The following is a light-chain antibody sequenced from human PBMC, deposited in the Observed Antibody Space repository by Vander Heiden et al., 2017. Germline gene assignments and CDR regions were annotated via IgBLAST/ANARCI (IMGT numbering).Light chain of an antibody. CDR1: HSISSW. Sequence: DIQMTQSPSTLSASVGDRVTITCRASHSISSWLAWYQQKPGKAPKLLIYKASNLESGVPLRFSGSGSGTEFTLTISSLQPDDFATYYCQQYNSYSWTFGQGTKVELK. CDR2: KAS. J-gene: IGKJ1*01. V-gene: IGKV1-5*03. CDR3: QQYNSYSWT.